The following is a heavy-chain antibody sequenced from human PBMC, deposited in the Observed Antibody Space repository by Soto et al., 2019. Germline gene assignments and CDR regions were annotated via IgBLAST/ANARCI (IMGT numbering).Heavy chain of an antibody. CDR2: IRSKAYGGTT. J-gene: IGHJ4*02. Sequence: PGGSLRLSCTASGFTFGDYAMSWFRQAPGKGLEGVGFIRSKAYGGTTEYAASVKGRFTISRDDSKSIAYLQMNSLKTEDTAVYYCTRSHGFDSLKNPQDYWGQGTLVTVSS. D-gene: IGHD3-9*01. CDR1: GFTFGDYA. CDR3: TRSHGFDSLKNPQDY. V-gene: IGHV3-49*03.